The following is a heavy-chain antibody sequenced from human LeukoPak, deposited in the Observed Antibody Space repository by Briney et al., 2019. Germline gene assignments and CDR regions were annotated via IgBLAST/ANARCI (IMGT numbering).Heavy chain of an antibody. CDR1: GFPFSSYA. CDR2: ISGSGGSA. V-gene: IGHV3-23*01. Sequence: GGYLSLSCAAPGFPFSSYAMSWVRQAPGKGLGWVSAISGSGGSAYYADSVKGRFTISRDNSKNTLYLQMNSLRAEDTAVYYCVSRGSGYYRYWGQGTLVTVSS. J-gene: IGHJ4*02. CDR3: VSRGSGYYRY. D-gene: IGHD3-22*01.